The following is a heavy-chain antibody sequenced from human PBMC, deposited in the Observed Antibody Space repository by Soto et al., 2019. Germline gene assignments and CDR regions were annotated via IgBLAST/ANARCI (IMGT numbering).Heavy chain of an antibody. Sequence: GESLKISCKGSGYSFTSYWIGWVRQMPGKGLEWMGIIHPGDSDTRYSPSFQGQVTISADKSISTAYLQWSSLKASDTAMYYCARHVSDDFWSGYYPYYYYGMDVWGQGTTVTVSS. D-gene: IGHD3-3*01. CDR1: GYSFTSYW. J-gene: IGHJ6*02. V-gene: IGHV5-51*01. CDR3: ARHVSDDFWSGYYPYYYYGMDV. CDR2: IHPGDSDT.